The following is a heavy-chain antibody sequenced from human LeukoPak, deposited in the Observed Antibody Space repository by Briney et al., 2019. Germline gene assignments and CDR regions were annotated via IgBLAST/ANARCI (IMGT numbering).Heavy chain of an antibody. CDR3: VKITSVTGGDC. CDR1: GFTFSAYA. CDR2: ISNNGGSS. J-gene: IGHJ4*02. Sequence: SGGSLRLSCSASGFTFSAYAMYWVRQAPGKGLEYVSGISNNGGSSFYADSVKGRFTISRDNSKNTLYLQMSGLRAEDTAVYYCVKITSVTGGDCWGQGTRLTVSS. D-gene: IGHD1-1*01. V-gene: IGHV3-64D*09.